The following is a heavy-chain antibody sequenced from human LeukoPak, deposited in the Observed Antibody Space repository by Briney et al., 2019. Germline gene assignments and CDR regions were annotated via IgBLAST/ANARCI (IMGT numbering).Heavy chain of an antibody. J-gene: IGHJ5*02. CDR3: ARGSGVGWFDP. D-gene: IGHD1-26*01. V-gene: IGHV4-59*01. Sequence: SETLSLTCTVSGGSISSYYWSWIRQPPGKGLEWIGYIYYSGSTNYNPSLKSRDTISVDTSKNQFSLKLSSVTAADTAVYYCARGSGVGWFDPWGQGTLVTVSS. CDR1: GGSISSYY. CDR2: IYYSGST.